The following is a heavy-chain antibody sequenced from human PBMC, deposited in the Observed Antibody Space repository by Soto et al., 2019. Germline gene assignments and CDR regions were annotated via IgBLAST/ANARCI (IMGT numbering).Heavy chain of an antibody. CDR2: IYYSGST. J-gene: IGHJ1*01. D-gene: IGHD2-8*01. Sequence: SETLSLTCSVSGGSIGSSSYYCGWIRQSPGKGLEWIGSIYYSGSTYYNASAESRVTISVYTYENQFSLQRSSVTAADTAIYSCARDRLLVYASCQGSCEY. CDR3: ARDRLLVYASCQGSCEY. CDR1: GGSIGSSSYY. V-gene: IGHV4-39*02.